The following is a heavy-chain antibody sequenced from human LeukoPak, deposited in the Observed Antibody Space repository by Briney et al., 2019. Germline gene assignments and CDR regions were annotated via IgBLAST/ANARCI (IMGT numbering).Heavy chain of an antibody. CDR2: IHDTGST. D-gene: IGHD2-2*01. CDR3: ARRDRLLWTFDY. Sequence: SETLSLTCNVSGGFITHYYWSWIRQPPGKGLQWVGYIHDTGSTNYNPSLTSRATISVDKSKNQFSLKLGSVTAADTAVYYCARRDRLLWTFDYWGQGTLVTVSS. J-gene: IGHJ4*02. CDR1: GGFITHYY. V-gene: IGHV4-59*12.